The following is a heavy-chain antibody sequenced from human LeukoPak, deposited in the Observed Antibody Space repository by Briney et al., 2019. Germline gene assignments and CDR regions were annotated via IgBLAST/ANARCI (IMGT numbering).Heavy chain of an antibody. Sequence: PSQTLSLTCAVSGGSISSGGYSWSWIRQPPGKGLEWIGYTYHSGSTYYNPSLKSRVTISVDRSKNQFSLKLSSVTAADTAVYYCARGEVVPAATSSSNFDYWGQGTLVTVSS. CDR3: ARGEVVPAATSSSNFDY. D-gene: IGHD2-2*01. CDR1: GGSISSGGYS. V-gene: IGHV4-30-2*01. J-gene: IGHJ4*02. CDR2: TYHSGST.